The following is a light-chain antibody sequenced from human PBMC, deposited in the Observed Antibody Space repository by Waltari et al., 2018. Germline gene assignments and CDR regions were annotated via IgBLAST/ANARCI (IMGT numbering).Light chain of an antibody. V-gene: IGKV1-5*03. CDR3: QHYSTYSWT. Sequence: IQTTQSPSTLSASVGDRVTMTCRANQSVSRWLAWYQQKPGKAPKLLIYKTSTLESGVPSRFSGSGSGTEFSLTISSLQPDDFATYYCQHYSTYSWTFGQGTKLEIK. J-gene: IGKJ1*01. CDR2: KTS. CDR1: QSVSRW.